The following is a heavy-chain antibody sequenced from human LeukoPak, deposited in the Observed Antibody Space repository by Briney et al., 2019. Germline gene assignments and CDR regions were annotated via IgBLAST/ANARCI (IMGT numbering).Heavy chain of an antibody. CDR3: ASLEMATIYWYFDL. J-gene: IGHJ2*01. D-gene: IGHD5-24*01. V-gene: IGHV4-30-4*02. Sequence: PSETLSLTCTVSGGSISSGDYYWSWIRQPPGKGLEWIGYIYYSGSTYYNPSLKSRVTISVDTSKNQFSLKLSSVTAADTAVYYCASLEMATIYWYFDLWGRGTLVTVSS. CDR2: IYYSGST. CDR1: GGSISSGDYY.